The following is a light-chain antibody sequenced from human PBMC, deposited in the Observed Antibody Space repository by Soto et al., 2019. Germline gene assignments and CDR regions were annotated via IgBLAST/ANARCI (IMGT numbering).Light chain of an antibody. CDR2: DAS. J-gene: IGKJ5*01. Sequence: DIQMTQSPSSVSASVGDTVTITCRASQSISSWLAWYQQKPGKAPKLLIYDASSLESGVPSRFSGSGSGTEFTLTISSLQPDDFATYYCQQYNSYSITFGQGTRLEIK. V-gene: IGKV1-5*01. CDR3: QQYNSYSIT. CDR1: QSISSW.